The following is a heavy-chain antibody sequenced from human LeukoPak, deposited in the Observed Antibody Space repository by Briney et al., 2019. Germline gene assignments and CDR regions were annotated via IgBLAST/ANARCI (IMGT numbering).Heavy chain of an antibody. V-gene: IGHV4-30-2*01. Sequence: SQTLSLTCTVSGGSISSGGYYRSWIRQPPGKGLEWIGYIYHSGSTYYNPSLKSRVTISVDRSKNQFSLKLSSVTAADTAVYYCARVRYCSGGSCYHVWFDPWGQGTLVTVSS. CDR1: GGSISSGGYY. CDR2: IYHSGST. J-gene: IGHJ5*02. CDR3: ARVRYCSGGSCYHVWFDP. D-gene: IGHD2-15*01.